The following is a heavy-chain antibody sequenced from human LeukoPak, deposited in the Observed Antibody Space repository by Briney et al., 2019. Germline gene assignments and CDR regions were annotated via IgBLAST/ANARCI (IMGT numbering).Heavy chain of an antibody. CDR2: IYYSGST. Sequence: SETLSLTCTVSGGSIRSHYWSWIRQPPGRGLEWIGYIYYSGSTNYNPSLKSRVTISVDTSKNQFSLKVSSVTAADTAVYFCAGDTSAYYRPFDYWGQGTLVTVSS. CDR3: AGDTSAYYRPFDY. J-gene: IGHJ4*02. D-gene: IGHD3-22*01. V-gene: IGHV4-59*11. CDR1: GGSIRSHY.